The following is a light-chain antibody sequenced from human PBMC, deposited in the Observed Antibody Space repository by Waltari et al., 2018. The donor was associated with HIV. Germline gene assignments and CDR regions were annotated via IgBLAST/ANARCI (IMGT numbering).Light chain of an antibody. V-gene: IGKV3D-20*01. J-gene: IGKJ1*01. CDR1: QSVTRNY. CDR2: DAA. Sequence: DIVLTQSPATLSLSPGERATLSCGASQSVTRNYLAWYQQKRGLAPRLLIYDAASRATGIPDRFSGSGSGTDFTLTITRLEPEDFAVYYCQQYATSLTFGQGTKVEIK. CDR3: QQYATSLT.